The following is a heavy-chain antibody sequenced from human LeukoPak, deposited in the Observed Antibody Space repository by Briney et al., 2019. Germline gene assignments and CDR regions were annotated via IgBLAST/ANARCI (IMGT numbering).Heavy chain of an antibody. CDR1: GFTFSSYG. D-gene: IGHD3-10*01. Sequence: GGSLRLSCAASGFTFSSYGMNWVRQAPGKGLEWVSGLSGSGGSTNYADSVKGRFIISRDNSKNTLYLQMSSLRAEDTAVYYCAKKVAQAWFLDYWGPGTLVTVYS. CDR2: LSGSGGST. CDR3: AKKVAQAWFLDY. J-gene: IGHJ4*02. V-gene: IGHV3-23*01.